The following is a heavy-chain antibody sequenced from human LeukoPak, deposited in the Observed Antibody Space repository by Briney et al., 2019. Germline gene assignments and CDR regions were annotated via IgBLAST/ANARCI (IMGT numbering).Heavy chain of an antibody. CDR1: GDSISTSNSY. V-gene: IGHV4-39*07. D-gene: IGHD4-17*01. CDR2: IYYSGST. Sequence: SETLSLTCTVSGDSISTSNSYWGWIRQPPGKGLEWIGSIYYSGSTYYNPSLKSRVTISVDTSKNQFSLKLSSVTAADTAVYYCARVPTVTFFDYWGQGTLVTVSS. J-gene: IGHJ4*02. CDR3: ARVPTVTFFDY.